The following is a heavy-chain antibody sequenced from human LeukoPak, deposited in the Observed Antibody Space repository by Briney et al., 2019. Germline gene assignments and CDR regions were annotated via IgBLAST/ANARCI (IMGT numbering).Heavy chain of an antibody. CDR3: ARDGYSGYDFYFDY. V-gene: IGHV3-48*03. D-gene: IGHD5-12*01. CDR2: ISSSGNTI. Sequence: GGSLRLSCAASGFTLSSYDMNWVRQAPGKGLEWLSYISSSGNTIFYADSVKGRFTISRDNAKKSLYLQMNSLRAEDTAVYYCARDGYSGYDFYFDYWGQGSLVTVSS. J-gene: IGHJ4*02. CDR1: GFTLSSYD.